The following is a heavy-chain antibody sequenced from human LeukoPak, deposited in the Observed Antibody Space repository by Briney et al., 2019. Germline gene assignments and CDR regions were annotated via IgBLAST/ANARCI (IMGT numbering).Heavy chain of an antibody. V-gene: IGHV3-11*01. Sequence: GGSLRLSCAASGFTFSDYYMSWIRQAPGKGLECASYISSSGSTIYYADSVKGRFTISRDNAKNSLYLQMNSLRAEDTAVYYCARSPHSSGWYVLGFDYWGQGTLVTVSS. CDR1: GFTFSDYY. D-gene: IGHD6-19*01. J-gene: IGHJ4*02. CDR2: ISSSGSTI. CDR3: ARSPHSSGWYVLGFDY.